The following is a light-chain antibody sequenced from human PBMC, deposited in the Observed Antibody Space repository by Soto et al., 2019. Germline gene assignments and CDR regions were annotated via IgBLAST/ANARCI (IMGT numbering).Light chain of an antibody. CDR3: QTWATGIRV. V-gene: IGLV4-69*01. CDR1: GGHSDYA. CDR2: VSSDGSH. Sequence: QLVLTQSPSASASLGASVKLTCTLSGGHSDYAIAWHQQQPEMGPRFLMKVSSDGSHIKGDGIPDRFSGSSSGAERYLTISSLQSEDEADYYCQTWATGIRVFGGGTKLTVL. J-gene: IGLJ3*02.